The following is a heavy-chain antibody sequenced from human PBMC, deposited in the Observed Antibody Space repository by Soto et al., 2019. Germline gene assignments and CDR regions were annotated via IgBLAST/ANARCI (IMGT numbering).Heavy chain of an antibody. D-gene: IGHD3-3*01. Sequence: GASVKVSCKASGGTFSSYAISWVRQAPGQGLEWMGGIIPIFGTANYAQKFQGRVTITADESTSTAYMELSSLRSEDTAVYYCARGLDDFWSGYPYGMDVWGQGTTVTVSS. CDR3: ARGLDDFWSGYPYGMDV. J-gene: IGHJ6*02. CDR2: IIPIFGTA. CDR1: GGTFSSYA. V-gene: IGHV1-69*13.